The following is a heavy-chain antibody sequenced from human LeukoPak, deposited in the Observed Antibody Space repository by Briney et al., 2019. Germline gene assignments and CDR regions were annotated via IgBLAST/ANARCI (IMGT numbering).Heavy chain of an antibody. CDR2: IKHRGST. Sequence: KTSETLSLTCAVYGGSFSGYYWSWIRQPPGKGLEWIGEIKHRGSTNYNPSLKSRVTISVDTSKNQFSLKLSSVTDADTAVYYCAKLGDGWGQGTLVTVSS. J-gene: IGHJ4*02. D-gene: IGHD3-16*01. CDR3: AKLGDG. CDR1: GGSFSGYY. V-gene: IGHV4-34*01.